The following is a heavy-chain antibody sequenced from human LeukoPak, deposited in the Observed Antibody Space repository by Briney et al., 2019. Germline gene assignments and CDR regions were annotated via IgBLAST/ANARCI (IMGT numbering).Heavy chain of an antibody. CDR1: GFTFSSYA. Sequence: PGGSLRLSCAASGFTFSSYAMSWVRQAPGKGLEWVSAISGSGGSTYYADSVKGRFTISRDNSKNTLYLQMNSLRVEDTAVYYCAKDRSRSYGYGDSDYWGQGTLVTVSS. V-gene: IGHV3-23*01. D-gene: IGHD5-18*01. CDR2: ISGSGGST. J-gene: IGHJ4*02. CDR3: AKDRSRSYGYGDSDY.